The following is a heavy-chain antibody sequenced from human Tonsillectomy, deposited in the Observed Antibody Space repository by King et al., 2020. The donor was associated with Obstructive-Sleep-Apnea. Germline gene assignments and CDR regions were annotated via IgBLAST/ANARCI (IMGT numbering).Heavy chain of an antibody. D-gene: IGHD3-10*01. CDR2: ISHNGGT. CDR1: GGSIRTYY. CDR3: ARQNTGRNTFDN. Sequence: QLQESGPGLVKPSETLSLTCTVSGGSIRTYYWIWIRQPPGKGLEWIGYISHNGGTNYNPSLKSRGTITVDTSKNQISLTVTSMTAADTAMYYCARQNTGRNTFDNW. J-gene: IGHJ3*02. V-gene: IGHV4-59*01.